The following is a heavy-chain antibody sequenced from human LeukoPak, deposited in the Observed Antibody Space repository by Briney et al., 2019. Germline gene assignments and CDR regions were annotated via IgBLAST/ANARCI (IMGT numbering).Heavy chain of an antibody. V-gene: IGHV3-30-3*02. D-gene: IGHD5-18*01. CDR3: AKDHGDTLMVVDY. CDR2: ISYDGSNK. Sequence: GGSLRLSCAASGFTFSSYAMRWVRQAPGKGLEWVAVISYDGSNKYYADSVKGRFTISRDNSQNTLYLQMNSLRGEDTSVYYCAKDHGDTLMVVDYWGQGTLVTVSS. CDR1: GFTFSSYA. J-gene: IGHJ4*02.